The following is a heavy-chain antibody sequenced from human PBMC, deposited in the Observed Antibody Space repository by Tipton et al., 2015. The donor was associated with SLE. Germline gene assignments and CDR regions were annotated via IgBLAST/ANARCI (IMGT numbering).Heavy chain of an antibody. J-gene: IGHJ6*02. CDR2: ISSSSSTI. CDR3: AREAYYYGPGSPGGGMDV. V-gene: IGHV3-48*04. Sequence: SLRLSCAASGFTFSTYSMNWVRQAPGKGLEWVSYISSSSSTIYYADSVKGRFTISRDNGKNSLYLQMNSLRTEDTGLYYCAREAYYYGPGSPGGGMDVWGQGTTVTVSS. CDR1: GFTFSTYS. D-gene: IGHD3-10*01.